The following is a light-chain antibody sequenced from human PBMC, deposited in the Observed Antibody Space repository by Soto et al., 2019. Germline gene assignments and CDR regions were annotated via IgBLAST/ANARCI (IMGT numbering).Light chain of an antibody. CDR3: QQSSNWPLT. CDR1: QSVSSY. V-gene: IGKV3-11*01. Sequence: EIVLTQSPATLSLSPGERATLSCRASQSVSSYLAWYQQKPGQAPRLLIYVASNRATGIPARFSGSGSGTDFTLTISSLEPEDFAVYYCQQSSNWPLTFGGGTKVEIK. J-gene: IGKJ4*01. CDR2: VAS.